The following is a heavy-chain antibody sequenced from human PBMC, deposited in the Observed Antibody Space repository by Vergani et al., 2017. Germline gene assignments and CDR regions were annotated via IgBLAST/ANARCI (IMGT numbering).Heavy chain of an antibody. J-gene: IGHJ4*02. V-gene: IGHV3-30-3*01. CDR1: GFTLGDYA. Sequence: VHLVESGGGLVQPGRSLRLSCSGSGFTLGDYAMTWVRQAPGKGLEWVAVISYDGSNKYYADSVKGRFTISRDNSKNTLYLQMNSLRAEDTAVYYCARAPDIVVVIATSPHFDYWGQGTLVTVSS. CDR3: ARAPDIVVVIATSPHFDY. D-gene: IGHD2-21*01. CDR2: ISYDGSNK.